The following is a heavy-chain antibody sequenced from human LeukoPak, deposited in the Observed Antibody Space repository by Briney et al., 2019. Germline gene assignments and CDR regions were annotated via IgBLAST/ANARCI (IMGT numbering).Heavy chain of an antibody. CDR1: GFTFSNYW. J-gene: IGHJ4*01. CDR3: AREFYGSGNS. Sequence: PGGSLRLSCAASGFTFSNYWMYWVRQAPGRGPLWVSRISGDGITTYYAGSVKGRFTISRDNAKNTLYLQMHSLRAEDSAVYYCAREFYGSGNSWGHGTLVTVSS. D-gene: IGHD3-10*01. CDR2: ISGDGITT. V-gene: IGHV3-74*01.